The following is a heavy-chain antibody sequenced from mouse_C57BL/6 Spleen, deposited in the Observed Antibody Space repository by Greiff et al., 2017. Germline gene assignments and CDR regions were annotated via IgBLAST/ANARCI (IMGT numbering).Heavy chain of an antibody. Sequence: VQLQQSGPALVKPGASVKISCKASGYTFTDYYMNWVKQSHGKSLEWIGDINPNNGGTSYNQKFKGKATLTVDKSSSTAYMELRSLTSEDSAVYYCARGCSSGSYYFDYWGQGTTLTVSS. V-gene: IGHV1-26*01. CDR3: ARGCSSGSYYFDY. CDR1: GYTFTDYY. J-gene: IGHJ2*01. D-gene: IGHD3-2*02. CDR2: INPNNGGT.